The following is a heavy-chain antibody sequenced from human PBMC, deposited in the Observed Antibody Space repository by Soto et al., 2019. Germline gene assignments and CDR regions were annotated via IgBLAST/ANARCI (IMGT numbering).Heavy chain of an antibody. V-gene: IGHV3-9*01. CDR1: GFTFDDYA. J-gene: IGHJ6*02. Sequence: EVQLVESGGGLVQPGRSLRLSCAASGFTFDDYAMYWVRQAPGKGLEWVSGISWNSGTTGYADSVRGRFTISRDNAKTSLYLQMNRLRAEDTGLYYCVKEVGRSTSYYYGMDVWGQGTTVTVSS. D-gene: IGHD2-2*01. CDR3: VKEVGRSTSYYYGMDV. CDR2: ISWNSGTT.